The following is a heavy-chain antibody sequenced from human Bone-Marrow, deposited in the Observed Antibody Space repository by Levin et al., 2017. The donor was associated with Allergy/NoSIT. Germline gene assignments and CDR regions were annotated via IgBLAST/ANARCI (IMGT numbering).Heavy chain of an antibody. V-gene: IGHV3-74*01. D-gene: IGHD5-12*01. CDR2: INSDGSST. Sequence: PGGSLRLSCAASGFTFSSYWMHWVRQAPGKGLVWVSRINSDGSSTSYADSVKGRFTISRDNAKNTLYLQMNSLRAEDTAVYYCARSKLVAILRLASYYYGMDVWGQGTTVTVSS. CDR3: ARSKLVAILRLASYYYGMDV. J-gene: IGHJ6*02. CDR1: GFTFSSYW.